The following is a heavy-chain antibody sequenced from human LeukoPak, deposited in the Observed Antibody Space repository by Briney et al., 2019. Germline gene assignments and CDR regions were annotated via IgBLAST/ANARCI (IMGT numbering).Heavy chain of an antibody. Sequence: ASVKVSCKASGYTFTSYGISWVRQAPGQGLEWMGWTSAYNGNTNYAQKLQGRVTMTRNTSISTAYMELSSLRSEDTAVYYCARFLIVAAAGNDYWGQGTLVTVSS. V-gene: IGHV1-18*01. CDR1: GYTFTSYG. J-gene: IGHJ4*02. D-gene: IGHD6-13*01. CDR2: TSAYNGNT. CDR3: ARFLIVAAAGNDY.